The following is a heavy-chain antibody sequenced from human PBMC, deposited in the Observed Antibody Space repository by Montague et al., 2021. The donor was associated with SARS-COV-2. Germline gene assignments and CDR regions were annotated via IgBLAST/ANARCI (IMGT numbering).Heavy chain of an antibody. CDR3: ARLGGSGSYLAFDY. J-gene: IGHJ4*02. D-gene: IGHD3-10*01. Sequence: SETLSLTCTVSNGSISGHYWTWIRRSPGRGLEWLAYIHYRGTTDYNPSLKSRLTLSVDTSKNQFSLTLTSLTAADTAIYDCARLGGSGSYLAFDYWGQGTLVTVSS. CDR1: NGSISGHY. V-gene: IGHV4-59*08. CDR2: IHYRGTT.